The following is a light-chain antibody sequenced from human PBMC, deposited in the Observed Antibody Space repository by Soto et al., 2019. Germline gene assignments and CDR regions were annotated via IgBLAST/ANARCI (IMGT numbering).Light chain of an antibody. CDR1: QSVGSTY. J-gene: IGKJ1*01. V-gene: IGKV3-20*01. Sequence: EVVLTQSPGTLSLSPGERATLSCRASQSVGSTYLAWYQQKPGQAPGLLIYGASSRATGIPDRFSGSGSGTDFTLTISRLEPEDFAVYYCQQYGDSPWTFGQGTKVDIK. CDR2: GAS. CDR3: QQYGDSPWT.